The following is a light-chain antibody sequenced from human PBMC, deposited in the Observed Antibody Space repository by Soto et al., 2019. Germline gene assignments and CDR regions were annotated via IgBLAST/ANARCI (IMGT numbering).Light chain of an antibody. V-gene: IGLV2-14*01. CDR1: SKEVGGYNY. Sequence: QSVLTQPASVSGSPGQSITISCTGNSKEVGGYNYVSWYQQHPGKAPKLMIYDVSNRPSGVSNRFSGSKSGNTASLTISGLQAEDEADYYCSSYTSSSTPLYVFGTGTKVTVL. CDR2: DVS. J-gene: IGLJ1*01. CDR3: SSYTSSSTPLYV.